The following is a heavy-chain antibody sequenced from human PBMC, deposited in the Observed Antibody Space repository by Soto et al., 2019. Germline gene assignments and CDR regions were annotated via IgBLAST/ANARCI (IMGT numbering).Heavy chain of an antibody. D-gene: IGHD2-15*01. CDR1: GYSFTSYW. Sequence: PGESLKISCKGSGYSFTSYWIGWVRQMPGKGLEWMGIIYPGDSDTRYSPSFQGQVTISADKSISTAYLQWSSLKASDTAMYYCARQYCSGGSCYSRDWFDPWGQGTLVTVSS. CDR3: ARQYCSGGSCYSRDWFDP. J-gene: IGHJ5*02. CDR2: IYPGDSDT. V-gene: IGHV5-51*01.